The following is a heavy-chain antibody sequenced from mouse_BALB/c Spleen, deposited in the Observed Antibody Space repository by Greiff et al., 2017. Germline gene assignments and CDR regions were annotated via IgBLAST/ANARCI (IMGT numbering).Heavy chain of an antibody. D-gene: IGHD1-1*01. V-gene: IGHV14-3*02. Sequence: SGAELVKPGASVKLSCTASGFNIKDTYMHWVKQRPEQGLEWIGRIDPANGNTKYDPKFQGKATITADTSSNTAYLQLSSLTSEDTAVYYCARGVYASWFAYWGQGTLVTVSA. CDR3: ARGVYASWFAY. CDR1: GFNIKDTY. CDR2: IDPANGNT. J-gene: IGHJ3*01.